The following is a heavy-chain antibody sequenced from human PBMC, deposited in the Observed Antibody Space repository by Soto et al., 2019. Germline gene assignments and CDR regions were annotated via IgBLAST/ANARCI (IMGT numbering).Heavy chain of an antibody. Sequence: SETLSLTFTVSGGSNSGYCRSWIRQPPGKGLEWIGYIYYSGSTNYNPSLKSRVTISVDTSKNQFSLKLSSVTAADTAVYYCARETAAAEHAFDIWGQGTMVTVSS. V-gene: IGHV4-59*01. CDR1: GGSNSGYC. CDR3: ARETAAAEHAFDI. CDR2: IYYSGST. J-gene: IGHJ3*02. D-gene: IGHD6-25*01.